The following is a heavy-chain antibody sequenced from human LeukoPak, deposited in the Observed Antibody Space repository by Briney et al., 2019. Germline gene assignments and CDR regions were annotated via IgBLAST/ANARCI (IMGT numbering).Heavy chain of an antibody. CDR2: IIPCFGSA. D-gene: IGHD3-22*01. Sequence: SVKVSCKASGGTFSSYAISWVRQAPGQGLEWMGGIIPCFGSANYAQKFQGRVTITADKSTSTAYMELSSLRSEDTAVYYCARDRYDSSGYYQGSFDYWGKGTLVTASA. CDR3: ARDRYDSSGYYQGSFDY. V-gene: IGHV1-69*06. CDR1: GGTFSSYA. J-gene: IGHJ4*02.